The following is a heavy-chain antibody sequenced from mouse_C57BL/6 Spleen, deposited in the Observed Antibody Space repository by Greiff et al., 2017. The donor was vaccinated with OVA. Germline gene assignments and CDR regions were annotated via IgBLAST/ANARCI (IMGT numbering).Heavy chain of an antibody. CDR1: GYTFTDYN. Sequence: EVQLQESGPELVKPRASVKMSCKASGYTFTDYNMHWVKQSHGKSLEWIGYINPNNGGTSYNQKFKGKATLTVNKSSSTAYMELRSLTSEDSAVYYCASSMVTTFDYWGQGTTLTVSS. J-gene: IGHJ2*01. CDR3: ASSMVTTFDY. CDR2: INPNNGGT. D-gene: IGHD2-2*01. V-gene: IGHV1-22*01.